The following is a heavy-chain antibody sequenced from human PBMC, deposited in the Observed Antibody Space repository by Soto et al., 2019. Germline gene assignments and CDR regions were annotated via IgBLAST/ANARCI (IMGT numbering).Heavy chain of an antibody. CDR3: TRDFWSGYWTNWFDP. J-gene: IGHJ5*02. CDR1: GFTFGDYA. V-gene: IGHV3-49*04. Sequence: SLRLSCTASGFTFGDYAMSWVRQAPGKGLEWVGFMRSKAYGGTTEYAASVKGRFTISRDDSKSIAYLQMNSLKTEDTAVYYCTRDFWSGYWTNWFDPWGQGTLVTV. CDR2: MRSKAYGGTT. D-gene: IGHD3-3*01.